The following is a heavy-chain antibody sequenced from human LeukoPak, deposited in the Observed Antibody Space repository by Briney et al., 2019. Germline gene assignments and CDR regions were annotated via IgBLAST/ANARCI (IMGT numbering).Heavy chain of an antibody. D-gene: IGHD6-13*01. V-gene: IGHV3-23*01. CDR3: ASGPYSSSYFAP. CDR2: ISGGGEHT. J-gene: IGHJ4*02. CDR1: GFTFTNFA. Sequence: PGGSLRLSCAASGFTFTNFAMKWVRQAPGKGLEWVADISGGGEHTFYADSVKGRFTISRDNSKDTLHLQMSILRPEDTALYYCASGPYSSSYFAPGAREPWSPSPQ.